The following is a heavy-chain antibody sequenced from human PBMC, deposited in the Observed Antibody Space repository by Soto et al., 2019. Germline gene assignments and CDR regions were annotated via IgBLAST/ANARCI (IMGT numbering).Heavy chain of an antibody. J-gene: IGHJ4*02. V-gene: IGHV4-59*01. CDR1: GASISSYY. CDR2: ISNSWSA. D-gene: IGHD6-19*01. Sequence: QVQLQESGPGLVKPSETLSLTCTVSGASISSYYWSWIRQNPGKGLEWIGYISNSWSANYNPSLKSRLTISEDTSKNQFALRLSSVSVADTAMYYCARIGGWYQTGFDYWGQGTLVTVSS. CDR3: ARIGGWYQTGFDY.